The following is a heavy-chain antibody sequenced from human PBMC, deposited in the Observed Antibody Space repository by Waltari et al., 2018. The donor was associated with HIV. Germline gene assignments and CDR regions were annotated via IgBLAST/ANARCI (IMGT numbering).Heavy chain of an antibody. Sequence: LVESGGGVVQPGKSLTLSCAASGFTFSTYGFHWVRQVPGKGLEWGALIWFDGSKEFYADSVKGRFTISRDNSKNTLYLQMNSLRDEDTALYHCARENDPSGSYYYNAFDIWGQGTTVTVSS. D-gene: IGHD3-10*01. CDR3: ARENDPSGSYYYNAFDI. J-gene: IGHJ3*02. CDR2: IWFDGSKE. V-gene: IGHV3-33*01. CDR1: GFTFSTYG.